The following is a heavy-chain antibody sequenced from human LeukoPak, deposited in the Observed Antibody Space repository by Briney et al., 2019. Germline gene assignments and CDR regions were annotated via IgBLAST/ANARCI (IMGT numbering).Heavy chain of an antibody. V-gene: IGHV1-69*04. CDR1: GYTFTGYY. CDR2: IIPILGIA. D-gene: IGHD2-2*02. J-gene: IGHJ4*02. Sequence: ASVKVSCKASGYTFTGYYMHWVRQAPGQGLEWMGRIIPILGIANYAQKFQGRVTITADKSTSTAYMELSSLRSEDTAVYYCARVPIVVVPAAIRQYYFDYWGQGTLVTVSS. CDR3: ARVPIVVVPAAIRQYYFDY.